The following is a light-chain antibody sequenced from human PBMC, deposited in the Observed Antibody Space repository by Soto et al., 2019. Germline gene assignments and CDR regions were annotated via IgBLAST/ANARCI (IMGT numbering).Light chain of an antibody. CDR2: CAS. CDR3: QQYSNRRT. V-gene: IGKV3-15*01. Sequence: DIVMTPTPPTLSLSPRKKATLSCRSSRSVSTNLAWYQQKPGQAPRLLIYCASTRATGIPPRFSGSGSGTEFTLTISSLQSEDFAIYYCQQYSNRRTFGQGTKV. J-gene: IGKJ1*01. CDR1: RSVSTN.